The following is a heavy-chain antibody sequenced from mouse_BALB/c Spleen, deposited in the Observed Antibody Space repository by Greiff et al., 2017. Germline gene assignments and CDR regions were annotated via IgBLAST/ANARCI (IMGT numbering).Heavy chain of an antibody. J-gene: IGHJ3*01. CDR2: ISYSGST. V-gene: IGHV3-2*02. CDR3: TRSMFTTATAIAY. Sequence: EVQLKESGPGLVKPSQSLSLTCTVTGYSITSYYAWYWIRQFPGNQLEWMGYISYSGSTSYNPSLKSRISITRDTSKNQYFLQLNSVTTEDTATYYCTRSMFTTATAIAYWGQGTLVTVSA. D-gene: IGHD1-2*01. CDR1: GYSITSYYA.